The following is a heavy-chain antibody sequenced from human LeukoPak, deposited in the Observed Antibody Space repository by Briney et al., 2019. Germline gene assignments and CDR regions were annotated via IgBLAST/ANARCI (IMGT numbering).Heavy chain of an antibody. Sequence: GGSLRLSCAASGFTFSSYWMNWVRQAPGKGLEWVANIKQDGSEKYYVDSVRGRFTISRDNAKNSLYLQMNSLRVDDTAVYYCARALQWLATDAFDIWGQGTMVTVSS. J-gene: IGHJ3*02. D-gene: IGHD6-19*01. CDR3: ARALQWLATDAFDI. CDR1: GFTFSSYW. V-gene: IGHV3-7*01. CDR2: IKQDGSEK.